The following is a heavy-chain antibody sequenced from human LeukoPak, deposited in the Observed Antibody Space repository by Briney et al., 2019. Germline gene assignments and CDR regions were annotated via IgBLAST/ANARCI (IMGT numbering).Heavy chain of an antibody. CDR3: AKAPYGDYAWYFDL. CDR2: MYTSGGT. D-gene: IGHD4-17*01. V-gene: IGHV4-4*07. Sequence: SETVSLTCSVSGDSIDSYYWSWIRQPAGKGLEWIGRMYTSGGTNYNPSLKSRVTMSVDTSKNQFSLRLSPVTAADTAVYYCAKAPYGDYAWYFDLWGRGTLVTVSS. J-gene: IGHJ2*01. CDR1: GDSIDSYY.